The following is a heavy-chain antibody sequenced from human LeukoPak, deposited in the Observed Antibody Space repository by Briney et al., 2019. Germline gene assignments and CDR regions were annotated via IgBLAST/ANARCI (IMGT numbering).Heavy chain of an antibody. V-gene: IGHV3-48*01. CDR3: ARDPVGWELPTSYYYYYMDV. CDR2: ISSSSSSI. J-gene: IGHJ6*03. Sequence: GGSLRLSCAASGFTFSAYSMNWVRQAPGKGLEWVSYISSSSSSIYYADSVKGRFTISRDNAKNSLYLQMNSLRAEDTAVYYCARDPVGWELPTSYYYYYMDVWGRGTTVTVSS. CDR1: GFTFSAYS. D-gene: IGHD1-26*01.